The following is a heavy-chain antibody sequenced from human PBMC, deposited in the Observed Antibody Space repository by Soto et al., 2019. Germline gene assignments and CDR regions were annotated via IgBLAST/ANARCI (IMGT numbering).Heavy chain of an antibody. CDR1: GFTFSSYA. J-gene: IGHJ6*02. CDR3: ARVSNRYYYCYGMDV. V-gene: IGHV3-30-3*01. CDR2: ISYDGSNK. Sequence: PGGSLRLSCAASGFTFSSYAMHWVRQAPGKGLEWVAVISYDGSNKYYADSVKGRFTISRDNSKNTLYLQMNSLRAEDTAVYYCARVSNRYYYCYGMDVWGQGTTVTVSS. D-gene: IGHD4-4*01.